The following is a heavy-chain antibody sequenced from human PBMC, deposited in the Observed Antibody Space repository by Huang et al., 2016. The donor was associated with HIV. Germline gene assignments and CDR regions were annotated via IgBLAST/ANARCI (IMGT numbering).Heavy chain of an antibody. CDR3: ARDPRIQSWLNFFDY. CDR2: INSEGSST. J-gene: IGHJ4*02. D-gene: IGHD3-22*01. V-gene: IGHV3-74*01. Sequence: EVQLVESGGGLVQPGGSLRLSCAASGFSISSYWMHWVRQAPGKGRVWVSRINSEGSSTSDADSVKGRFTISRDNAKNTLYLQMNSLRAEDTAVYYCARDPRIQSWLNFFDYWGQGTLVSVSS. CDR1: GFSISSYW.